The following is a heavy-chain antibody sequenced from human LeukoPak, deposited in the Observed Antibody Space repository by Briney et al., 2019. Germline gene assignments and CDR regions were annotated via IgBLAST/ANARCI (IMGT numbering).Heavy chain of an antibody. J-gene: IGHJ1*01. Sequence: AGGSLRLSCAASGLSFADSWMHWVRQAPGKGLVWVSRINNDGSDTRYADSVRGRFTISRDNAKNTLYLQMNSLRAEDTAVYYCARVSGLGMNEYYQHWGQGTLVTVPS. CDR3: ARVSGLGMNEYYQH. CDR2: INNDGSDT. V-gene: IGHV3-74*01. D-gene: IGHD3-16*01. CDR1: GLSFADSW.